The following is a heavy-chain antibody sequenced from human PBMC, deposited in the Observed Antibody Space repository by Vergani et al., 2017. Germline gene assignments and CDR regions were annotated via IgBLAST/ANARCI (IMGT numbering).Heavy chain of an antibody. CDR2: ISAYNGNT. CDR3: ARSPIVVVPAAIQGSNYYYYYYMDV. J-gene: IGHJ6*03. Sequence: QVQLVQSGAEVKKPGASVKVSCKASGYTFTSYGISWVRQAPGQGLEWMGWISAYNGNTNYAQKLQGRVTMTTDTSTSTAYMELRSLRSDDTAVYYCARSPIVVVPAAIQGSNYYYYYYMDVWGKGTTVTVSS. D-gene: IGHD2-2*01. CDR1: GYTFTSYG. V-gene: IGHV1-18*01.